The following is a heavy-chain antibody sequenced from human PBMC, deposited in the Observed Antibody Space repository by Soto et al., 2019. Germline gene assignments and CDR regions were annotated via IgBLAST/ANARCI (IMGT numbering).Heavy chain of an antibody. CDR2: ISGSGGST. CDR1: GFTFSSYA. D-gene: IGHD5-18*01. Sequence: EVQLLESGGGLVQPGGSLRLSCAASGFTFSSYAMSWVRQAPGKGLEWVSAISGSGGSTYYADSVKGRFTISRDNSKNTLYLQMNSLRAEDTAVYYCAYTRGYSYAFTPHAWGQGTLVTVSS. CDR3: AYTRGYSYAFTPHA. V-gene: IGHV3-23*01. J-gene: IGHJ4*02.